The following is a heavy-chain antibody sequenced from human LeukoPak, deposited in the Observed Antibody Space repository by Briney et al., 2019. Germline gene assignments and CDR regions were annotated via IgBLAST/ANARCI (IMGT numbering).Heavy chain of an antibody. CDR3: ARDLFRFGAYVGY. V-gene: IGHV3-48*03. D-gene: IGHD5-12*01. Sequence: GGSLRLSCAASGFSFSSYEMSWVRQAPGKGLELVSYIGSGGSAKYYAESVKGRFTISRDNAKNSLYLQMNSLRAEDTAVYYCARDLFRFGAYVGYWGQGTLVTVSS. CDR1: GFSFSSYE. CDR2: IGSGGSAK. J-gene: IGHJ4*02.